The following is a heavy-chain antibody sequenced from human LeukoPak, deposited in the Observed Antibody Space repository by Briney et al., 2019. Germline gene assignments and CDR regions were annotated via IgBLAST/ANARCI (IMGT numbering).Heavy chain of an antibody. D-gene: IGHD4-23*01. V-gene: IGHV3-30-3*01. CDR3: ARAMGPNYGGNIGLDAFDI. CDR2: ISYDGSNK. CDR1: GFTFSSYA. J-gene: IGHJ3*02. Sequence: GGSLRLSCAASGFTFSSYAMHWVRQAPGKGLEWVAVISYDGSNKYYADSVKGRLTISRDNSKNTLYLQMNSLRAEDTAVYYCARAMGPNYGGNIGLDAFDIWGQGTMVTVSS.